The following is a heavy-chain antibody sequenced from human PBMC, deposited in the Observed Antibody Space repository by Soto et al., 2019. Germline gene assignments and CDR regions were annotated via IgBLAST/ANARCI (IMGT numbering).Heavy chain of an antibody. CDR1: GYTFTSYY. Sequence: GASVKVSCKASGYTFTSYYMHWVRQAPGQGLEWMGIINPSGGSTSYAQKFQGRVTMTRDTSTSTVYMELSSLRSEDTAVYYCARDGTLNYGGDCSLYYYYGMDVWGQGTTVTVSS. D-gene: IGHD2-21*02. CDR3: ARDGTLNYGGDCSLYYYYGMDV. V-gene: IGHV1-46*01. CDR2: INPSGGST. J-gene: IGHJ6*02.